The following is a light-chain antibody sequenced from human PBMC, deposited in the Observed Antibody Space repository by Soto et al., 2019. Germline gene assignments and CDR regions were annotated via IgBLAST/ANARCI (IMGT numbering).Light chain of an antibody. CDR3: QQRSNWVT. V-gene: IGKV3-11*01. Sequence: EIVLTQSPAILSLSPGERATLSCMASQSVSSYLTWYQQKPGQAPRLLIYDASNRATGIPARFSGSGSGTDFTLTISSLEPEDFAVYYCQQRSNWVTFGGGTKVEIK. J-gene: IGKJ4*01. CDR1: QSVSSY. CDR2: DAS.